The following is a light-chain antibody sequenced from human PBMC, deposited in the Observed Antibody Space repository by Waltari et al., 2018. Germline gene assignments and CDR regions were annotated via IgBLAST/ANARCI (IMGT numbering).Light chain of an antibody. CDR1: SSDVGGYNH. CDR3: CSYAGSSTFYV. J-gene: IGLJ1*01. Sequence: QSALTQPASVSGSPGQSLTISCTGTSSDVGGYNHVSLYQQHPGKAPKPMIYDVSKRPSGVSNRFSGSKSGNTASLTISGLQAEDEADYYCCSYAGSSTFYVFGTGTKVTVL. CDR2: DVS. V-gene: IGLV2-23*02.